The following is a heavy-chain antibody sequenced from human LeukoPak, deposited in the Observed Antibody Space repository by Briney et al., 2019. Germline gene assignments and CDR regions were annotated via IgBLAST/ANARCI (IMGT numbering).Heavy chain of an antibody. V-gene: IGHV3-21*01. J-gene: IGHJ4*02. Sequence: ETLSLTCAVYGGSFSGYYWSWIRQAPGKGLEWVSSISSSSSHIYYADSVKGRFTISRDNAKNSLYLQMNSLRAEDTAVYYCAKGTTTVFFDYWGQGTLVTVSS. D-gene: IGHD4-17*01. CDR1: GGSFSGYY. CDR2: ISSSSSHI. CDR3: AKGTTTVFFDY.